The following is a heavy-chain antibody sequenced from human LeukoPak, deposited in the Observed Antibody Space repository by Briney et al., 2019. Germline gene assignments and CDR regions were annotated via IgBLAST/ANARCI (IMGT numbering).Heavy chain of an antibody. Sequence: GGSLRLSCAASGFTFDDYAMRWARHAPGKGLEWVSSISSSSSYIYYADSVKGRFTISRDNAKNSLYLQMDSLRAEDTAVYYCARDLASNSVHKYCSSTSCYLPSFDPWGQGTLVTVSS. CDR3: ARDLASNSVHKYCSSTSCYLPSFDP. CDR2: ISSSSSYI. V-gene: IGHV3-21*01. J-gene: IGHJ5*02. CDR1: GFTFDDYA. D-gene: IGHD2-2*01.